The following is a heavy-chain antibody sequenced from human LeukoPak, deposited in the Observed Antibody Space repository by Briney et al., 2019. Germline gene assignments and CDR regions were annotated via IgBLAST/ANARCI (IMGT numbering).Heavy chain of an antibody. CDR3: ARGRGLTGVAGHYSFDY. CDR1: TGAMSGYF. D-gene: IGHD3-9*01. J-gene: IGHJ4*02. Sequence: PSETLSLTCTVSTGAMSGYFWTWLRQPAGKGLEWIGRIYTTGSAYYNPSLESRVTFSLDTSNNQFSLDVTSVTAADTAVYFCARGRGLTGVAGHYSFDYWGQGILVSVSS. V-gene: IGHV4-4*07. CDR2: IYTTGSA.